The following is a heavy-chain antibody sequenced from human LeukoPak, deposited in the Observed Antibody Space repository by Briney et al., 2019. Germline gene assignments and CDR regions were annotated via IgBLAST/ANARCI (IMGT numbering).Heavy chain of an antibody. CDR1: GFTFSSYG. Sequence: PGGSLRLSCAASGFTFSSYGMSWVRRAPGKGLEWVSGISGSGDRTYYADSVKGRFTISRDNAKNSLYLQMNSLRAEDTAVYYCARVRSTSDSYYYYYMDVWGKGTTVTISS. D-gene: IGHD2-2*01. J-gene: IGHJ6*03. CDR3: ARVRSTSDSYYYYYMDV. CDR2: ISGSGDRT. V-gene: IGHV3-23*01.